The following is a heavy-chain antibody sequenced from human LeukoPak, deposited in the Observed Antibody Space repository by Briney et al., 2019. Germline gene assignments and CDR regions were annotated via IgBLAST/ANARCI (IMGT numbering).Heavy chain of an antibody. CDR1: GFTFSSYG. J-gene: IGHJ6*02. V-gene: IGHV3-33*01. Sequence: PGGSLRLSCAASGFTFSSYGMHWVRQAPGKGLEWVAVIWYDGSNKYYADSVKGRFTISRDNSKNTLYLQMNSLRAEDTAVYYCARRRITMVRGVRVYYYYGMDVWGQGTTVTVSS. D-gene: IGHD3-10*01. CDR2: IWYDGSNK. CDR3: ARRRITMVRGVRVYYYYGMDV.